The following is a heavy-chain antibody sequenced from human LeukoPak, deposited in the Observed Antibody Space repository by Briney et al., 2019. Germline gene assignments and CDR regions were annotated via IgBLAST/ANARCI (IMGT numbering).Heavy chain of an antibody. J-gene: IGHJ4*02. V-gene: IGHV1-18*01. D-gene: IGHD1-26*01. CDR1: GYTFTSYA. CDR3: ARYLVGATVLDF. Sequence: GASVKVSCKASGYTFTSYAMSWVRQAPGQGLEWMGCIRAYNGNTNYAQKLQGRVTMTTDTSTSTPYMEMRSLRAEDTAVYYCARYLVGATVLDFWGEGTLVTVSS. CDR2: IRAYNGNT.